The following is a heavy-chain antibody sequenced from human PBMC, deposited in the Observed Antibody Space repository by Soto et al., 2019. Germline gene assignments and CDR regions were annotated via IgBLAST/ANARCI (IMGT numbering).Heavy chain of an antibody. CDR2: IKPNSGGT. Sequence: ASVKVSCKASGYTFTAYYMHWLRQAPGQGLEWMGWIKPNSGGTNYAQRFQGRVTVTNDTSISTTYMELSSLGSDDTAVYYCARGDFETSGNYNAGWFAPWGQGILV. V-gene: IGHV1-2*02. J-gene: IGHJ5*02. D-gene: IGHD4-4*01. CDR3: ARGDFETSGNYNAGWFAP. CDR1: GYTFTAYY.